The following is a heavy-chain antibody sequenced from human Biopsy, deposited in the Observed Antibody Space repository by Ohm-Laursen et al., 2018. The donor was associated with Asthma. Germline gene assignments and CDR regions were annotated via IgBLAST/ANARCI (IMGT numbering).Heavy chain of an antibody. CDR3: ARGFGYDILTGWDAFDI. CDR1: GDSFSNYA. D-gene: IGHD3-9*01. V-gene: IGHV1-69*01. Sequence: SSVKVSCKASGDSFSNYAISWVRQAPGQGLEWMGGLIPVLGTPDHAQMFEGRVTITADESTSTAYMELSSLRSEDTAVYYCARGFGYDILTGWDAFDIWGQGTMVTVSS. J-gene: IGHJ3*02. CDR2: LIPVLGTP.